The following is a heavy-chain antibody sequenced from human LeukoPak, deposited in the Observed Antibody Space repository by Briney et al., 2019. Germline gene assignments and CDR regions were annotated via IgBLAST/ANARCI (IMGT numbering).Heavy chain of an antibody. CDR2: ISGSGGST. CDR3: AKLPPFGYCSSTSCLDY. D-gene: IGHD2-2*03. J-gene: IGHJ4*02. V-gene: IGHV3-23*01. Sequence: GGSLRLSCAASGFTFSSYGMSWVRQAPGKGLEWVSAISGSGGSTYYADSVKGRFTISRDNSKNTLYLQMNSLRAEDTAVYYCAKLPPFGYCSSTSCLDYWGQGTLVTVSS. CDR1: GFTFSSYG.